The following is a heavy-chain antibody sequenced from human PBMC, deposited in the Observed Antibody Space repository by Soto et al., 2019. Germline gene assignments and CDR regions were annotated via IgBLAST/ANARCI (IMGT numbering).Heavy chain of an antibody. J-gene: IGHJ4*02. Sequence: QVQLVESGGGVVQPGRSLRLSCAASGFIFNEYGMHGVRKAPGKGREGVAVIWYDGSNKYYADSVKGRFTFSRDNSKNTMSLQMNSLRVEDTAIYYCARWGCSGSNCNLNQRSFDLWGQGTLVTVSS. CDR2: IWYDGSNK. D-gene: IGHD2-15*01. CDR3: ARWGCSGSNCNLNQRSFDL. V-gene: IGHV3-33*01. CDR1: GFIFNEYG.